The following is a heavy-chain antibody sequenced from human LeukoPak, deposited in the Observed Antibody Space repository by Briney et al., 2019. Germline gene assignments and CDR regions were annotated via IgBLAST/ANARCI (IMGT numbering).Heavy chain of an antibody. J-gene: IGHJ4*02. CDR2: IHTSGST. Sequence: PSETLSLTCTVSGGSISNYHWSWIRQPAGKGLEWIGQIHTSGSTNYNPPLKSRVTMSIDTPENQLSLTIRSVTAAGTAVYYCARRDISSGWSFDCWGQGTLVTVSS. V-gene: IGHV4-4*07. D-gene: IGHD6-19*01. CDR3: ARRDISSGWSFDC. CDR1: GGSISNYH.